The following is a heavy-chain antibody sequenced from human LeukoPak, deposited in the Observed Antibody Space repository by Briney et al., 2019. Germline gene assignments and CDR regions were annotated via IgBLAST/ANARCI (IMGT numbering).Heavy chain of an antibody. J-gene: IGHJ4*02. D-gene: IGHD3-16*02. Sequence: GASVKVSCKASGYTFTSYDINWVRQATGQGLEWMGWMNPNSGNTGYAQKFQGRVTMTRNTSISTAYMELSSLRSEDTAVYYCARWRDYVWGSYRYASPTYYFDYWGQGTLVTVFS. V-gene: IGHV1-8*01. CDR2: MNPNSGNT. CDR3: ARWRDYVWGSYRYASPTYYFDY. CDR1: GYTFTSYD.